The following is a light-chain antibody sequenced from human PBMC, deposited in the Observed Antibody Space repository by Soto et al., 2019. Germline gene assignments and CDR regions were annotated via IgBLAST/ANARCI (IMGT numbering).Light chain of an antibody. CDR3: QLSDSSFT. J-gene: IGKJ5*01. Sequence: IQMTQSPSSLSASVGDRVTITCRASQSIRTYLNWYQQKPGKAPKLLIYAASSLQSGVPSRFSGSGSGTDFTLTISSLQPDDFATYYCQLSDSSFTFGQGTRLEIK. CDR1: QSIRTY. V-gene: IGKV1-39*01. CDR2: AAS.